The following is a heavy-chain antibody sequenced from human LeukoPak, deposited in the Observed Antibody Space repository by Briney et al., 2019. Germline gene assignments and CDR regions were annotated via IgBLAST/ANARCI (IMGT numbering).Heavy chain of an antibody. V-gene: IGHV3-23*01. CDR1: GFPFSDYA. CDR3: AQDPPRRAAGTGVY. J-gene: IGHJ4*02. Sequence: GGSLRLSCEASGFPFSDYAMTWVRQAPGKGLEWVSGISGSGGSTYYADSVKGRFTISRDNSKNTLYLQMNSLRAEDTAVYYCAQDPPRRAAGTGVYWGQGTLVTVSS. D-gene: IGHD1-1*01. CDR2: ISGSGGST.